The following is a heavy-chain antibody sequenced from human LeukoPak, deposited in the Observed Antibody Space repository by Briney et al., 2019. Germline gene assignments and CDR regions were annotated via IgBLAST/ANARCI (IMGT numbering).Heavy chain of an antibody. CDR2: ISYDGSSE. Sequence: PGRSLRLSCAASGFTFSTYAMHWVRQAPGKGLEWVAVISYDGSSEYYADSVKGRFTISRDNSKNTLYLQMNSLIAEDTAVYYCARELRAYSSSWYPGYWGQGTLVTVSS. D-gene: IGHD6-13*01. CDR1: GFTFSTYA. J-gene: IGHJ4*02. V-gene: IGHV3-30-3*01. CDR3: ARELRAYSSSWYPGY.